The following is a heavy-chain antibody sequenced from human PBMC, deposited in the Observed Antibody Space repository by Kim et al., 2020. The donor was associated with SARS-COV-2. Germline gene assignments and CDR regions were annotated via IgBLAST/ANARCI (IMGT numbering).Heavy chain of an antibody. J-gene: IGHJ6*02. D-gene: IGHD3-10*01. CDR3: ARRMGSYYYGMDV. Sequence: YYADSVKGRFTISRDNYKNTLYLQMNSLRAEDTAVYYCARRMGSYYYGMDVWGQGTTVTVSS. V-gene: IGHV3-30*01.